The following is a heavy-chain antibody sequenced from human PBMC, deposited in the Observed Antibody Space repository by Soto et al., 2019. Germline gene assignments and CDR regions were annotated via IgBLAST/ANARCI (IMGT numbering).Heavy chain of an antibody. D-gene: IGHD6-19*01. CDR2: IYYSGST. CDR1: GGSISSYY. J-gene: IGHJ4*02. CDR3: ASSTSGLLAY. V-gene: IGHV4-59*01. Sequence: PSETLSLTCTVSGGSISSYYWSWIRQPPGKGLEWIGYIYYSGSTNYNPSLKSRVTISVDTSKTQFFLKLSSVTAADTAVYYCASSTSGLLAYWGQGTLVTVSS.